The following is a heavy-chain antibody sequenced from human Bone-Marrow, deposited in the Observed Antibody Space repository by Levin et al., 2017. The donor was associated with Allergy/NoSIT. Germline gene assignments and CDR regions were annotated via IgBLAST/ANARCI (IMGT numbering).Heavy chain of an antibody. J-gene: IGHJ6*02. CDR2: IYYTGSI. D-gene: IGHD3-10*01. V-gene: IGHV4-31*03. CDR3: ARGLTALDRGYYYYYYGMDV. CDR1: GASISRGNYY. Sequence: SQTLSLTCTVSGASISRGNYYWIWTRQHPGKGLEWIGYIYYTGSIYYHPSLRSRVTISVDTSKTQFSLKLSSVTAADTAVYYCARGLTALDRGYYYYYYGMDVWGRGTTVTVSS.